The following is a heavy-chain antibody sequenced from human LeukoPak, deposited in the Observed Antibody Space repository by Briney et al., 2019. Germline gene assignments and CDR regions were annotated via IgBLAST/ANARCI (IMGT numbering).Heavy chain of an antibody. CDR2: ISSSSSYI. D-gene: IGHD5-24*01. J-gene: IGHJ4*02. V-gene: IGHV3-21*01. CDR1: GFTFSSYS. Sequence: GGSLRLSCAASGFTFSSYSMNWVRQAPGKGLEWVSSISSSSSYIYYADSVKGRFTISRDNAKNSLYLQMNSLRAEDTAVYYRASEGTMALFDYWGQGTLVTVSS. CDR3: ASEGTMALFDY.